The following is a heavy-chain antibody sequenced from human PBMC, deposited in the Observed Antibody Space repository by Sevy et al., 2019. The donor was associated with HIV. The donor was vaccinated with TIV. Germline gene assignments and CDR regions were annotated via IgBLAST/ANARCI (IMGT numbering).Heavy chain of an antibody. J-gene: IGHJ3*02. CDR2: ICDSGGST. Sequence: GGSLRLSCAASGFTFSSYAMSWVRQAPGKGLEWVSEICDSGGSTYYADFVKGRFTISRDNSKNTLYLQMNSLRAEDTAVYYCAKGGSPDAFDIWGQGTMVTVSS. CDR3: AKGGSPDAFDI. D-gene: IGHD6-19*01. CDR1: GFTFSSYA. V-gene: IGHV3-23*01.